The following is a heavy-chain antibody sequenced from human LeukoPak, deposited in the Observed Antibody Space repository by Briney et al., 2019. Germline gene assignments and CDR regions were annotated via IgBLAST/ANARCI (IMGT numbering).Heavy chain of an antibody. J-gene: IGHJ4*02. Sequence: SETLSLTCAVYGGSFSGYYWSWIRQPPGKGLEWIGEINHSGSTNYNPSLKSRVTISIDTSKNQFSLKLSSVTAADTAVYYCARLKGYSSGWYPSYYFDYWGQGTLVTVSS. V-gene: IGHV4-34*01. D-gene: IGHD6-19*01. CDR3: ARLKGYSSGWYPSYYFDY. CDR2: INHSGST. CDR1: GGSFSGYY.